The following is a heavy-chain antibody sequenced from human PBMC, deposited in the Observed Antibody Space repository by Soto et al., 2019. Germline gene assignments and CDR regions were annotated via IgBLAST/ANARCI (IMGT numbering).Heavy chain of an antibody. CDR2: IYYSGST. D-gene: IGHD3-22*01. Sequence: QVQLQESGPGLVKPSQTLSLTCTVSGGSISSGGYYWSWIRQHPGKGLEWIGYIYYSGSTYYNPSLKSRVTISVDTSKNQFSLKLSSVTAADTAVYYCARDSYDSSGYYPNWFDPRGQGTLVTVSS. V-gene: IGHV4-31*03. CDR3: ARDSYDSSGYYPNWFDP. CDR1: GGSISSGGYY. J-gene: IGHJ5*02.